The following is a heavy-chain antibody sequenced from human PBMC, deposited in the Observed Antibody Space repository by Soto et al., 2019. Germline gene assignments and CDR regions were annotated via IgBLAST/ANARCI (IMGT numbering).Heavy chain of an antibody. Sequence: GGSLRLFCAASGFTFSSYSMNWVRQAPGKGLEWISYISTNSRYTKYADSVKGRFTISRDDAKNSLYLQMNSLRVEDTAVYYCARVYDILTSAWLDPWGQGTLVTVSS. V-gene: IGHV3-21*05. D-gene: IGHD3-9*01. J-gene: IGHJ5*02. CDR2: ISTNSRYT. CDR3: ARVYDILTSAWLDP. CDR1: GFTFSSYS.